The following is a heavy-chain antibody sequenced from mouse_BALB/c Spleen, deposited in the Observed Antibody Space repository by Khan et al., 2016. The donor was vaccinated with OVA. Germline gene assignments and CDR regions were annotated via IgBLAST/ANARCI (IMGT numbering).Heavy chain of an antibody. CDR3: ARPPFFSYVMVY. J-gene: IGHJ4*01. V-gene: IGHV9-3-1*01. CDR2: INTYTGEP. CDR1: GYTFKNHG. Sequence: QIQLVQSGPDLKKPGETVKISCKASGYTFKNHGMNWVKQAPGKGLKWMSWINTYTGEPTYVEDFKGRFAFSLETSASTAYLQINNLKNEDTATYFCARPPFFSYVMVYWGQGTSVTVSS.